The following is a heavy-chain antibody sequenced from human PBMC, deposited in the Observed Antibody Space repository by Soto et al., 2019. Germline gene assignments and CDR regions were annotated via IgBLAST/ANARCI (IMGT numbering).Heavy chain of an antibody. CDR3: ARVQCTGGSCFSSYYYYYGMDV. V-gene: IGHV3-23*01. D-gene: IGHD2-15*01. CDR1: GFTFTSYA. Sequence: EVQMLESGGGLVQPGGSLRLSCAASGFTFTSYAMIWVRQVPGKGLEWVSAISGSGGSTYYADSVKGRFTISRDNSKNTVYLQMNSLRAEDTAVYYCARVQCTGGSCFSSYYYYYGMDVWGQGTTVTVSS. J-gene: IGHJ6*02. CDR2: ISGSGGST.